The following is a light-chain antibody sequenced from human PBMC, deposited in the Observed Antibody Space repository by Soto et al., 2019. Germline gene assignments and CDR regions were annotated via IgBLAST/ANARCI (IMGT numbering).Light chain of an antibody. CDR2: GAS. J-gene: IGKJ5*01. V-gene: IGKV3-15*01. CDR3: QQYNNWPPIT. CDR1: QSVSNY. Sequence: EIVLTQSPATLSLSPGERATLSCWASQSVSNYFVWYQQKPGQAPRLLISGASTRATGIPARFSGGGSGTEFTLSISSLQSEDFAVYYCQQYNNWPPITFGQGTRLEIK.